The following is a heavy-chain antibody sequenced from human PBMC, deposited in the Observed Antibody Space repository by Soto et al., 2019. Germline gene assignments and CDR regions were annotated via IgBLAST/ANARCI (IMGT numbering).Heavy chain of an antibody. CDR2: IYYSGST. CDR1: GGSITGSSYY. Sequence: SETLSITCTVSGGSITGSSYYWGWIRQPPGKGLEWIGSIYYSGSTYYNPSLKSRVTISVDTSKDQFSLKLSSVTAADTAVYYCATQEVGGSYVYTFDPWGQGTLVTVS. CDR3: ATQEVGGSYVYTFDP. D-gene: IGHD1-26*01. J-gene: IGHJ5*02. V-gene: IGHV4-39*01.